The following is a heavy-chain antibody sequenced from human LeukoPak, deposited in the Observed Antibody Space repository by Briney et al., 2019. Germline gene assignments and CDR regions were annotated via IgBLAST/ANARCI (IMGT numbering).Heavy chain of an antibody. CDR2: IYTSGST. CDR1: GGSISSYY. CDR3: ARHPLPDYDSSGYLDY. D-gene: IGHD3-22*01. Sequence: PSGTLSITSTVSGGSISSYYWSWIRQPPGEGLEWIGYIYTSGSTNYNPSLKSRVTISVDTSKNQFSLKLSSVTAADTAVYYCARHPLPDYDSSGYLDYWGQGTLVTVSS. V-gene: IGHV4-4*09. J-gene: IGHJ4*02.